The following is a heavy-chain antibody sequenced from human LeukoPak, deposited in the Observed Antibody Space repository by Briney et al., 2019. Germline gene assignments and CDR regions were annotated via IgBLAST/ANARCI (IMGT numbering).Heavy chain of an antibody. V-gene: IGHV3-23*01. CDR2: ISGSAVST. D-gene: IGHD5-18*01. CDR1: GFTFSSYA. CDR3: AKDSGYSFGFDY. Sequence: GGSLRLSCAASGFTFSSYAITWVRQAPGKGLEWVSTISGSAVSTDYADSVKGRFTISRDNSKNTVYLQMNTLRAEDTAVYYCAKDSGYSFGFDYWGQGTLVTVSS. J-gene: IGHJ4*02.